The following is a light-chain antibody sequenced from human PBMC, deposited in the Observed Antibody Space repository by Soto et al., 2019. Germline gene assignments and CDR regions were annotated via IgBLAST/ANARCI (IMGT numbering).Light chain of an antibody. CDR2: DAT. J-gene: IGKJ1*01. CDR3: QQYISFFRT. CDR1: QSCDRW. V-gene: IGKV1-5*01. Sequence: DIQLTQSPSTLSASVGDRVTITCRASQSCDRWLAWYQQKPGKAPKLLIYDATTLESGVPSRFRGSGSGTEFTLTISSLQPDDFAIYYCQQYISFFRTFGQGTKVDIK.